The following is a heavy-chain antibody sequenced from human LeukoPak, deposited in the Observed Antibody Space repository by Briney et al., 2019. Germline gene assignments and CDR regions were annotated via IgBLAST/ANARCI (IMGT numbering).Heavy chain of an antibody. V-gene: IGHV4-59*01. Sequence: SETLSLTCTVSGDSISSYYWNWIRQPPGKGLEWIGYIYYSGSTNYDPSLKSRVTISVDTSKNQFSLKLSSVTAADTAVYYYARDFIRYCSSTSCPDPNWYFDLWGRGTLVTVSS. D-gene: IGHD2-2*01. CDR1: GDSISSYY. CDR2: IYYSGST. CDR3: ARDFIRYCSSTSCPDPNWYFDL. J-gene: IGHJ2*01.